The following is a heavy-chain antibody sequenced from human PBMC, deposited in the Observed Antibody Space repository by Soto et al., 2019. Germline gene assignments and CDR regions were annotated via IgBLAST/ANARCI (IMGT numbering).Heavy chain of an antibody. V-gene: IGHV4-31*03. CDR3: ARGITGIAAAGTFWFDP. CDR2: IYYSGST. J-gene: IGHJ5*02. CDR1: GGSISSGGYY. D-gene: IGHD6-13*01. Sequence: PSETLSLTCTVSGGSISSGGYYWSWIRQHPGKGLEWIGYIYYSGSTYYNPSLKSRVTISVDTSKNQFSLKLSSVTAADTAVYNCARGITGIAAAGTFWFDPWGQGTLVTVSS.